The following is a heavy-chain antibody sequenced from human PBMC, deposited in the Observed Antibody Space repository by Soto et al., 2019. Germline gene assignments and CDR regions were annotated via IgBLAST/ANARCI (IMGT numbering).Heavy chain of an antibody. D-gene: IGHD5-18*01. V-gene: IGHV3-30*18. CDR1: GFTFSSYG. CDR3: AKHGGIHEGPYYYGMDV. J-gene: IGHJ6*02. CDR2: ISYDGSNK. Sequence: PGGSLRLSCAASGFTFSSYGMHWVRQAPGKGLEWVAVISYDGSNKYYADSVKGRFTISRDNSKNTLYLQMNSLRAEDTAVYYCAKHGGIHEGPYYYGMDVWGQGTTVTVSS.